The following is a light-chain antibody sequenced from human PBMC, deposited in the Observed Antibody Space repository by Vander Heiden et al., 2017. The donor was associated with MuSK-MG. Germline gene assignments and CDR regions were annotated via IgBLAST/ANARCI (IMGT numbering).Light chain of an antibody. CDR3: QQYSDWPPIT. CDR1: QSVGTK. CDR2: SAS. Sequence: DIVLTQSPATLSVSPGERATLSWRASQSVGTKLVWYQQRPGQAPSLLIYSASTRATGIPARFSGSGSGTEFTLTISSLQTEDFAVYHCQQYSDWPPITFGQGTRLDMK. J-gene: IGKJ5*01. V-gene: IGKV3-15*01.